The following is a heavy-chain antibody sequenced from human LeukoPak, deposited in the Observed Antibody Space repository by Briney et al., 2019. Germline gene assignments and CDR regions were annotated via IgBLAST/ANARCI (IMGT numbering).Heavy chain of an antibody. CDR1: GGSFSGYY. D-gene: IGHD3-10*01. V-gene: IGHV4-34*01. CDR2: INHSGST. J-gene: IGHJ4*02. CDR3: ATGSRLFDY. Sequence: SETLSLTCAVYGGSFSGYYWSWIRQPPGKGLEWIGEINHSGSTNYNPSLKSRVTISVDTSKNQFSLKLSSVTAADTAMYYCATGSRLFDYWGQGTLVTVSS.